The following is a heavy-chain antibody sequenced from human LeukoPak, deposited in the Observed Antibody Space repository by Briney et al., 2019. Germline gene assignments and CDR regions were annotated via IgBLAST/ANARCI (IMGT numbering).Heavy chain of an antibody. J-gene: IGHJ6*02. CDR3: ARERLNTKGYYYYGMDV. CDR2: IYYSGST. V-gene: IGHV4-59*01. D-gene: IGHD3-3*01. Sequence: SETLSLTCTVSGDSISTYYWSWIRQPPGKGLEWIGYIYYSGSTNYNPSLRSRVTISVDTSKNQFSLRLSSVTAADTAVYYCARERLNTKGYYYYGMDVWGQGTTVTVSS. CDR1: GDSISTYY.